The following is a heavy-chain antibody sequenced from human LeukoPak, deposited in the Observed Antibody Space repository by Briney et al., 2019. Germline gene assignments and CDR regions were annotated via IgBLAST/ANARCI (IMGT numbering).Heavy chain of an antibody. V-gene: IGHV3-7*01. Sequence: GGSLRLSCAASGFTFSSYSMNWVRQAPGKGLEWVANIKQDGSEKYYVDSVKGRFTVSRDNAKNSLFLQMNSLRAEDTAVYYCARDTRTFDYWGQGTLVTVSS. CDR3: ARDTRTFDY. CDR1: GFTFSSYS. CDR2: IKQDGSEK. D-gene: IGHD1-26*01. J-gene: IGHJ4*02.